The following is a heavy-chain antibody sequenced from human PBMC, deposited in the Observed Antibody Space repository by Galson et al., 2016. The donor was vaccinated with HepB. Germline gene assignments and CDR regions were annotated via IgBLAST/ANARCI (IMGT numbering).Heavy chain of an antibody. Sequence: SLRLSCAASGFIFNNYAIHWVRQAPGKGLEWVAVISDDGSNKYYADSVKGRFTISRDNSKNTLYQQMNSLRAEDTAVFYCARDDFWTGPPSASFSFDYWGQGTLVTVSS. CDR2: ISDDGSNK. CDR3: ARDDFWTGPPSASFSFDY. J-gene: IGHJ4*02. V-gene: IGHV3-30-3*01. D-gene: IGHD3/OR15-3a*01. CDR1: GFIFNNYA.